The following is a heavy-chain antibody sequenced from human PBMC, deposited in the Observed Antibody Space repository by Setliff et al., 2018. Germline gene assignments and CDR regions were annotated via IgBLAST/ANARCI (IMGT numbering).Heavy chain of an antibody. CDR1: GGSITSGSFY. J-gene: IGHJ4*02. V-gene: IGHV4-61*02. D-gene: IGHD6-13*01. Sequence: TLSLTCTVSGGSITSGSFYWSWIRQPAGKKLEWIGRIHASGSPDYNPSFKSRVTISRDTSTNQFSLKLGSVTAADTAVYYCVKDVVGYSSTWPKRDYFDYWGQGTLVTVSS. CDR3: VKDVVGYSSTWPKRDYFDY. CDR2: IHASGSP.